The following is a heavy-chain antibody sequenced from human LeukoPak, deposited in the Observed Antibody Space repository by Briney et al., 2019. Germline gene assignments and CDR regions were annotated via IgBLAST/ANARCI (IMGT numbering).Heavy chain of an antibody. CDR2: ISYDGGKK. CDR3: ASRKDTPHLPDY. D-gene: IGHD5-18*01. Sequence: GRSLRLSCAVSDFTFSTYAMHWVRQAPVKGLEWVAVISYDGGKKYYADSVKGRFTISRDNSKNTLYLQMNSLRTEDTAMYYCASRKDTPHLPDYWGQGTLVTVSS. J-gene: IGHJ4*02. CDR1: DFTFSTYA. V-gene: IGHV3-30-3*01.